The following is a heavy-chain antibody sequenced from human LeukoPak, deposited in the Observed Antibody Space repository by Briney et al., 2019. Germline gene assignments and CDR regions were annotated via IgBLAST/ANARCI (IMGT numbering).Heavy chain of an antibody. Sequence: GGSLRLSCAAAGFTFSSYEMNWFRQAPGKGLEWLSYISSSAANIKYADSVKGRFTISRDNAKNSLYLQMNSLRAEDSAVYYCARKTVGAKNWFDPWGQGTLVTVS. D-gene: IGHD1-26*01. V-gene: IGHV3-48*03. CDR2: ISSSAANI. CDR3: ARKTVGAKNWFDP. J-gene: IGHJ5*02. CDR1: GFTFSSYE.